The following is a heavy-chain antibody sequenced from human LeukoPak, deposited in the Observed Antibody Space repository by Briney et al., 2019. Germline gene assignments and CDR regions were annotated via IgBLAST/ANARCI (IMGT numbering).Heavy chain of an antibody. CDR3: AREGHLYYYYYMDV. CDR1: GFTVSSNY. CDR2: IYSGGST. Sequence: GGSLRLSCAASGFTVSSNYMSWVRQAPGKGLEWVSVIYSGGSTYYADSVKGRFTISRDNAKNSLYLQMNSLRAEDTAVYHCAREGHLYYYYYMDVWGKGTTVTVSS. V-gene: IGHV3-53*01. J-gene: IGHJ6*03.